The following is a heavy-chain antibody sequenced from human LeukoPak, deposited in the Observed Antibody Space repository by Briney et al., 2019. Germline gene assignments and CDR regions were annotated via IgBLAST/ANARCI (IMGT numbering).Heavy chain of an antibody. D-gene: IGHD5-24*01. V-gene: IGHV1-2*02. CDR3: AREGERIDPGRWLQRDRDYYYYMDV. CDR2: INPNSGGT. J-gene: IGHJ6*03. Sequence: GASVKVSCKASGYTFTGYYMHWVRQAPGQGLEWMGWINPNSGGTNYAQKFQGRVTMTRDTSISTAYMELSRLRSDDTAVYYCAREGERIDPGRWLQRDRDYYYYMDVWGKGTTVTVSS. CDR1: GYTFTGYY.